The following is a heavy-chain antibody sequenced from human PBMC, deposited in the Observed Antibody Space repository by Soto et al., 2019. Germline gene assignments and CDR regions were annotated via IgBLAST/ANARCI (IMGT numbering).Heavy chain of an antibody. D-gene: IGHD7-27*01. J-gene: IGHJ6*02. CDR1: GFIFSNYA. V-gene: IGHV3-23*01. CDR3: AKFWDYYYGMDV. CDR2: IRNTAGST. Sequence: PGGSLRLSCAASGFIFSNYAMGWVRQAPGKGLEWVASIRNTAGSTKYADSVKGRFTISRDNSKNTLYLQMNSLRAEDTAVYFCAKFWDYYYGMDVWGQGTTVTVSS.